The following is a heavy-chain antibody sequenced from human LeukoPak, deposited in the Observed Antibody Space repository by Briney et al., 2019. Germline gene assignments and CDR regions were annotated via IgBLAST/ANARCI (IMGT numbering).Heavy chain of an antibody. D-gene: IGHD3-10*01. CDR1: GYTFTTYG. J-gene: IGHJ4*02. CDR3: ARGPLWFGEFYFDY. Sequence: ASVKVSCKASGYTFTTYGISWVRQAPGQGLEWMGWISAHNGNTNCAQKLQGRVTMTTDTSTSTAYMDLRSLRSDDTAVYYCARGPLWFGEFYFDYWGQGTLVTVSS. CDR2: ISAHNGNT. V-gene: IGHV1-18*01.